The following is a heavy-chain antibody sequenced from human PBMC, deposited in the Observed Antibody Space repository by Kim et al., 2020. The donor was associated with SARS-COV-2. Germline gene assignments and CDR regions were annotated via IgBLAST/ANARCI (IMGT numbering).Heavy chain of an antibody. Sequence: GGSLRLSCAASGSTSNIYAMHWVRQVPGKGLEWLPGFHLDTIRTGYPDSARGRFTIFSDNAKNSLYLQMNTRRVDDLALYFCVRDTSPAGASVWGQGTTV. CDR2: FHLDTIRT. J-gene: IGHJ6*02. CDR3: VRDTSPAGASV. V-gene: IGHV3-9*02. CDR1: GSTSNIYA.